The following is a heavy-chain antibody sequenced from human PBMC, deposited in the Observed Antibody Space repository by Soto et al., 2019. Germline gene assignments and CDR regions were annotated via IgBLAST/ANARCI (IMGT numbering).Heavy chain of an antibody. CDR2: ISATGGGT. V-gene: IGHV3-23*01. CDR3: AKDRRAGGNSAFYFDF. D-gene: IGHD3-16*01. Sequence: GGSLRLSCAASGFKFSNYAMSWVRQTPGKGLEWVSLISATGGGTYYADSVKGRFTISRDNSHNTLYLQVHSLTAEDTAVYYCAKDRRAGGNSAFYFDFWGQGAQVTVS. CDR1: GFKFSNYA. J-gene: IGHJ4*02.